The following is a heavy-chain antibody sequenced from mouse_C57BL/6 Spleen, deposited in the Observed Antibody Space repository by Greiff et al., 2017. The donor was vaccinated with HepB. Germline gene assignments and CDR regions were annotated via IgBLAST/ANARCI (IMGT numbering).Heavy chain of an antibody. J-gene: IGHJ4*01. CDR2: IHPNSGST. V-gene: IGHV1-64*01. Sequence: PGQGLEWIGMIHPNSGSTNYNEKFKSKATLTVDKSSSTAYMQLSSLTSEDSAVYYCARDLLYAMDYWGQGTSVTVSS. CDR3: ARDLLYAMDY.